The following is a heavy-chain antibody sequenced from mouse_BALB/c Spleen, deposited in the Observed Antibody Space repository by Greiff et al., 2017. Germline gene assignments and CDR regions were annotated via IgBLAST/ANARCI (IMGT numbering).Heavy chain of an antibody. D-gene: IGHD2-4*01. CDR1: GYSITSDYA. CDR3: ARKDDYDEGMDY. J-gene: IGHJ4*01. CDR2: ISYSGST. V-gene: IGHV3-2*02. Sequence: EVKLVESGPGLVKPSQSLSLTCTVTGYSITSDYAWNWIRQFPGNKLEWMGYISYSGSTSYNPSLKSRISITRDTSKNQFFLQLNSVTTEDTATYYCARKDDYDEGMDYWGQGTSVTVSS.